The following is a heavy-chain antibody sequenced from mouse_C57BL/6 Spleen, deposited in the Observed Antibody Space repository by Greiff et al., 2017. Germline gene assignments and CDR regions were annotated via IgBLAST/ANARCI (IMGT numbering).Heavy chain of an antibody. D-gene: IGHD1-1*01. CDR3: ARTDKGIYVYVRDY. J-gene: IGHJ2*01. Sequence: VQLQQPGAELVKPGASVKLSCKASGYTFTSYWMHWVKQRPGRGLEWIGRIDPNSGGTKYNEKFKSKATLTVDKPSSPAYMQLSSLTSEDSAVDLCARTDKGIYVYVRDYWGQGTTLTVSS. CDR2: IDPNSGGT. CDR1: GYTFTSYW. V-gene: IGHV1-72*01.